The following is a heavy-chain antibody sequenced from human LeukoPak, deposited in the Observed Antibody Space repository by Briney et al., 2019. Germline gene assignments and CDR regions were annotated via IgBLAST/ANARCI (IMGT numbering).Heavy chain of an antibody. CDR3: AQLGSTMIGGV. CDR1: GFTFSSYE. CDR2: ISSSGSTI. Sequence: GGSLRLSRAASGFTFSSYEMNWVRQAPGKGLEWVSYISSSGSTIYYPDSVKGRFTISRDKAKNSLYLQMNYLRAEDTAVYYCAQLGSTMIGGVWGKGTTVTISS. V-gene: IGHV3-48*03. J-gene: IGHJ6*04. D-gene: IGHD3-10*02.